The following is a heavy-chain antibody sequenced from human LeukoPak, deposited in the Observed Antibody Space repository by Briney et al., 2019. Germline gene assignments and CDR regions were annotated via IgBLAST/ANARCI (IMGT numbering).Heavy chain of an antibody. CDR1: GFTFSSYE. CDR3: ARLYTSGWPFDY. D-gene: IGHD6-19*01. V-gene: IGHV3-48*03. J-gene: IGHJ4*02. CDR2: ISGSGGTT. Sequence: GGSLRLSCAASGFTFSSYEMNWVRQAPGKGLEWVAYISGSGGTTYYGDSVKGRFTISRDNAKNSLYLQINSLRAEDTAVYYCARLYTSGWPFDYWGQGTLVTVSS.